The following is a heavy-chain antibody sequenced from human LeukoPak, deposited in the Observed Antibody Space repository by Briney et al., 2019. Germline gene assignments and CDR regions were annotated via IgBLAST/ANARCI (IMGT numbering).Heavy chain of an antibody. J-gene: IGHJ6*03. CDR2: INHSGST. Sequence: PSDTLSLTCAVYGGSFSGYYWSWLRQPPGKGLEWIGEINHSGSTNYNPSLKSRVTISVDTSKNQFSLKLSSVTAADTAVYYCARAGGAAAGRFYYYYYYMDVWGKGTTVTVSS. D-gene: IGHD6-13*01. V-gene: IGHV4-34*01. CDR1: GGSFSGYY. CDR3: ARAGGAAAGRFYYYYYYMDV.